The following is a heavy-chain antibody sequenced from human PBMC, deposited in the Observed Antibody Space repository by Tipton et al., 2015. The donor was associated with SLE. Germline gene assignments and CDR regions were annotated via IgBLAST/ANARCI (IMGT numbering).Heavy chain of an antibody. CDR2: IYTSGST. Sequence: GLVKPSETLSLTCTVSGGSIRSFYWSWIRQPPGKGLEWIGYIYTSGSTNYNPSLKNRVTISADTSKNQFSLKLSSVTAADTAVYYCARTSFCGGGTCFSLDYWGQGTLVTVSS. CDR1: GGSIRSFY. J-gene: IGHJ4*02. V-gene: IGHV4-4*09. CDR3: ARTSFCGGGTCFSLDY. D-gene: IGHD2-15*01.